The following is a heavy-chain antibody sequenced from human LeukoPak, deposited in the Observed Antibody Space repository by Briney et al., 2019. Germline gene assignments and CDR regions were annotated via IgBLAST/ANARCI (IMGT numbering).Heavy chain of an antibody. V-gene: IGHV4-59*01. J-gene: IGHJ4*02. CDR2: IYYSGST. Sequence: SETLSLTCTVSGGSISSYYWSWIRQPPGKGLEWIGYIYYSGSTNYNPSLKSRVTISVDTSKNQFSLKLSSVTAADTAVYYCARAKGGIAARGSFDYWGQGTLVTVSS. CDR3: ARAKGGIAARGSFDY. D-gene: IGHD6-13*01. CDR1: GGSISSYY.